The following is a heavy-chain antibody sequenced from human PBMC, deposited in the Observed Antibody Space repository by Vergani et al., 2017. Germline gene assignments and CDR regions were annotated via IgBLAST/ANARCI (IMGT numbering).Heavy chain of an antibody. CDR1: GGSISSSNW. CDR3: ARFLTGTTIYYYYGMDF. CDR2: IYHSGGT. J-gene: IGHJ6*02. Sequence: QVQLQESGPGLVKPSGTLSLTCAVSGGSISSSNWWSWVRQPPGKGLEWIGAIYHSGGTNYNPSLKSRVTISVDQSKNQFSLKLSSVTAADTAVYYCARFLTGTTIYYYYGMDFWGQGTTVTVSS. D-gene: IGHD1-20*01. V-gene: IGHV4-4*02.